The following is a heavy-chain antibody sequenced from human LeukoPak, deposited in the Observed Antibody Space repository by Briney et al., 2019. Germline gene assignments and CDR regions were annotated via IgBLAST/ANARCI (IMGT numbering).Heavy chain of an antibody. V-gene: IGHV1-69*13. Sequence: SVTVSCTASGGTFSSYAISWVRQAPGQGLEWMGGIIPIFGTANYAQKFQGRVTITADESTSTAYMELSSLRSEDTAVYYCVREEGLGVVMTDIWGQGTMVTVSS. J-gene: IGHJ3*02. CDR2: IIPIFGTA. CDR3: VREEGLGVVMTDI. CDR1: GGTFSSYA. D-gene: IGHD3-22*01.